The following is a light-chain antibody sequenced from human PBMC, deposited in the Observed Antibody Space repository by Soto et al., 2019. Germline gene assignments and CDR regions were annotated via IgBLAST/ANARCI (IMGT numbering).Light chain of an antibody. CDR2: SNN. J-gene: IGLJ2*01. CDR3: QSYGSSLSFVV. Sequence: QSVLTQPPSVSGAPGQRVTISCTGSSSNIGAGYDVHWYQQLPGTAPKLLIYSNNNRPSGVPDRFSGSRSGTSASLAITGLQAEDEADYYCQSYGSSLSFVVFGGGTKLTVL. V-gene: IGLV1-40*01. CDR1: SSNIGAGYD.